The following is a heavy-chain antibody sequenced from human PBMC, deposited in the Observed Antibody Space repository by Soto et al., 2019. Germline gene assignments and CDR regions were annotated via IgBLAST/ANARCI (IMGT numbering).Heavy chain of an antibody. J-gene: IGHJ6*02. CDR3: ARGASSGWLYYYYGMDV. D-gene: IGHD6-19*01. Sequence: LRLSCAASGFTFSSYEMNWVRQAPGKGLEWVSYISSSGSTIYYADSVKGRFTISRDNAKNSLYLQMNSLRAEDTAVYYCARGASSGWLYYYYGMDVWGQRTTVTASS. V-gene: IGHV3-48*03. CDR2: ISSSGSTI. CDR1: GFTFSSYE.